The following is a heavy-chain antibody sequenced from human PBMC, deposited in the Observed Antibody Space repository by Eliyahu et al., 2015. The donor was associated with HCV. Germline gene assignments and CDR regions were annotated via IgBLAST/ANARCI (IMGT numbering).Heavy chain of an antibody. Sequence: QVQLQQWGAGLLKPSETLSLTCAVYGGSFSGYYWSWIRQPPGKGLEWIGEINHSGSTNYNPSLKSRVTISLDTSKNQFSLNLSSVTAADTAVYYCARGQGKATEFDYWGQGTLVTVSS. J-gene: IGHJ4*02. V-gene: IGHV4-34*01. CDR1: GGSFSGYY. CDR2: INHSGST. CDR3: ARGQGKATEFDY. D-gene: IGHD5-12*01.